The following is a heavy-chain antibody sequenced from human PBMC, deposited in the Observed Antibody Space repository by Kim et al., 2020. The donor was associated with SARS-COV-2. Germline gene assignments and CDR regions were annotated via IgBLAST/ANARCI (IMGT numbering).Heavy chain of an antibody. D-gene: IGHD3-10*01. CDR3: ARVPWYYYGSGSSRPFDY. Sequence: SETLSLTCAVYGGSFSGYYWSWIRQPPGKGLEWIGEINHSGSTNYNPSLKSRVTISVDTSKNQFSLKLSSVTAADTAVYYCARVPWYYYGSGSSRPFDYWGQGTLVTVSS. CDR1: GGSFSGYY. V-gene: IGHV4-34*01. J-gene: IGHJ4*02. CDR2: INHSGST.